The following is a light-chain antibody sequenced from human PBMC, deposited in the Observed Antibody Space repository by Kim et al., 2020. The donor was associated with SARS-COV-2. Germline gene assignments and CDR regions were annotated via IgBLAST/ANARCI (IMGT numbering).Light chain of an antibody. CDR1: SLRSYY. Sequence: SVALGQTVRITWQGDSLRSYYASWYQQKPGQAPILVIYGKNNRPSGIPDRFSGSSSGNTASLTITGAQAEDDADYYCNSRDSSGYVFGTGTKVTVL. V-gene: IGLV3-19*01. CDR2: GKN. CDR3: NSRDSSGYV. J-gene: IGLJ1*01.